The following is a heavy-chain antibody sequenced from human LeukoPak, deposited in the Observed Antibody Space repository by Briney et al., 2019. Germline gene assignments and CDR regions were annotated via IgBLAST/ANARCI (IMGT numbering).Heavy chain of an antibody. CDR2: ISSSSSYI. J-gene: IGHJ4*02. V-gene: IGHV3-21*01. CDR3: ARDAGPPDY. CDR1: GFTVSSNY. Sequence: GGSLRLSCAASGFTVSSNYMSWVRQAPGKGLEWVSSISSSSSYIYYADSVKGRFTISRDNAKNSLYLQMNSLRAEDTAVYYCARDAGPPDYWGQGTLVTVSS.